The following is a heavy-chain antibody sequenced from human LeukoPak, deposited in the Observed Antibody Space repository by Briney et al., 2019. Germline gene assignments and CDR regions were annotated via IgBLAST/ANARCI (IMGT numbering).Heavy chain of an antibody. Sequence: GGSLRLSCAASGFTFSSYAMRWVRQAPEKGLEWVSTISGSGDSTYYADSVKGRFTFSRDNSKNTLYLQMNSLRAEDTAVYYCAKDQDIAAADYYFDYWGQGTLVTVSS. CDR2: ISGSGDST. V-gene: IGHV3-23*01. J-gene: IGHJ4*02. D-gene: IGHD6-13*01. CDR1: GFTFSSYA. CDR3: AKDQDIAAADYYFDY.